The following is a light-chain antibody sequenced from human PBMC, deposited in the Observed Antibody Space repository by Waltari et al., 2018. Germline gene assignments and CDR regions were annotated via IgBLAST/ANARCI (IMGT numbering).Light chain of an antibody. V-gene: IGLV2-14*03. CDR3: SLHTVAFPVY. J-gene: IGLJ2*01. Sequence: QSALTQPASVSGSPGQSITISCAGSGTDIGYSDYVSWSQQYPDHVPKLFIHDVSHRASRIPIRFSCSKSGDTAFMTSSGLHADDLTVYICSLHTVAFPVYFGRGSKVTV. CDR2: DVS. CDR1: GTDIGYSDY.